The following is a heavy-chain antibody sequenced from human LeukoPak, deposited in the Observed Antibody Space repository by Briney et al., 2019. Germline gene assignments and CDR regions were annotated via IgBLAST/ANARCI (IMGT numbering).Heavy chain of an antibody. Sequence: SETLSLTCSVSGGSISSYYWSWIRQPAGKGLEWIGRIYSSGSTNYNPSLKSRVTMSVDTSKNQFSLKLSSVTAPDTAVYYCARDDGYNPLAYYFDYWGQGTLVTVSS. CDR3: ARDDGYNPLAYYFDY. CDR1: GGSISSYY. V-gene: IGHV4-4*07. J-gene: IGHJ4*02. D-gene: IGHD5-24*01. CDR2: IYSSGST.